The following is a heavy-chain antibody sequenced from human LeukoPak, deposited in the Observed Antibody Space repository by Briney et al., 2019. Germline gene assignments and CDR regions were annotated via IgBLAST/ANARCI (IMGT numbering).Heavy chain of an antibody. D-gene: IGHD6-6*01. CDR2: IIPIFGTA. CDR3: ARALRDSSSSFRFDY. CDR1: GGTFSSYA. V-gene: IGHV1-69*01. Sequence: SVKVSCKASGGTFSSYAISWVRQAPGQGLEWMGGIIPIFGTANYAQKFQGRVTITADESTSTAYMELSSLRSEDTAVYYCARALRDSSSSFRFDYWGQGTLVTVSS. J-gene: IGHJ4*02.